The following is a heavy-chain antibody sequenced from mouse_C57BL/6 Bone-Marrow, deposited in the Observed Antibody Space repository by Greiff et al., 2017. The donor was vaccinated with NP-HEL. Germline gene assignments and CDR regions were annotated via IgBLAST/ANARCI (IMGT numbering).Heavy chain of an antibody. CDR3: ARHYGTWYFDY. CDR2: IHPNSGST. J-gene: IGHJ2*01. Sequence: VQLQESGAELVKPGASVKLSCKASGYTFTSYWMHWVKQRPGQGLEWIGMIHPNSGSTNYNEKFKSKATLTVDKSSSTAYMQLSSLTSEDSAVYYCARHYGTWYFDYWGQGTTLTVSS. D-gene: IGHD1-1*01. CDR1: GYTFTSYW. V-gene: IGHV1-64*01.